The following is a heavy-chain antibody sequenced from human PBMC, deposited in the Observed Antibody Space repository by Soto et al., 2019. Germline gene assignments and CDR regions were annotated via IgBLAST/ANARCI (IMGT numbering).Heavy chain of an antibody. CDR1: GGSISSGGGY. CDR3: ARQGVALELDI. Sequence: SETLSLTCTVSGGSISSGGGYWSWIRQHPGKGLEWIGYMYYSGSSYYNPSLESRLTVSRDDSNNMAFLEMNSLKTEDTAVYYCARQGVALELDIWGQGSLVTVSS. CDR2: MYYSGSS. V-gene: IGHV4-31*03. D-gene: IGHD1-1*01. J-gene: IGHJ4*02.